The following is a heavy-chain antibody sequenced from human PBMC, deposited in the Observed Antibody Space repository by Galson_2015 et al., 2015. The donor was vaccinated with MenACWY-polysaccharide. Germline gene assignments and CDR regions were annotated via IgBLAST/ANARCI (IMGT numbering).Heavy chain of an antibody. CDR2: ISSSGSTV. CDR3: AREGGGGGYCSSTSCRGAFDI. D-gene: IGHD2-2*01. CDR1: GFTFSDYY. J-gene: IGHJ3*02. Sequence: SLRLSCAASGFTFSDYYMTWIRQAPGKGLDWVSYISSSGSTVDYADSVKGRFTISRDNAKNSLYLQMSSLRAEDTVVYYCAREGGGGGYCSSTSCRGAFDIWGQGTVVTVSS. V-gene: IGHV3-11*01.